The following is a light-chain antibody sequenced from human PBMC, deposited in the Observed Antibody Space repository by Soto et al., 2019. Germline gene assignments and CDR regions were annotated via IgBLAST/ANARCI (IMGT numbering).Light chain of an antibody. Sequence: QSVLTQPPSVSGAPGQRVAISCTGSSSNIGAGYDVHWYQQLPGTAPKLLIYGNNNRPSGVPERFSGSKSGTSASLAITGLQAEDEADYYCQSYDSSLSGEGVFGGGTQLTVL. CDR2: GNN. V-gene: IGLV1-40*01. J-gene: IGLJ2*01. CDR1: SSNIGAGYD. CDR3: QSYDSSLSGEGV.